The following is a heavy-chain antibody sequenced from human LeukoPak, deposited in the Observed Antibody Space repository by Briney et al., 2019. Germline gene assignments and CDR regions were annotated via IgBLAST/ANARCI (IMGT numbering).Heavy chain of an antibody. CDR1: GYTFTSYD. Sequence: ASVKVSCKASGYTFTSYDTNWVRQAPGQGLEWMGWMNPNSGNTGYAQKFQGRVTMTRNTSISTAYMELSSLRSEDTAVYYCARGGGSGWYHYYYGMDVWGQGTTVTVSS. CDR2: MNPNSGNT. CDR3: ARGGGSGWYHYYYGMDV. D-gene: IGHD6-19*01. J-gene: IGHJ6*02. V-gene: IGHV1-8*01.